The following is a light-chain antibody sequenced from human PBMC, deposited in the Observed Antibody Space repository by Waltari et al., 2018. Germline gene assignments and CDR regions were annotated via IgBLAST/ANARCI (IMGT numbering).Light chain of an antibody. Sequence: DIQLTQSPSSLSASVGDRVTITCRASQDIANFLNWYQQKPGKAPKLLIFATSNLQAGVPSRCSGSGSGADFTLTISSLQPDDFAFYHCQQNYVTPQSFGQGTKVEV. J-gene: IGKJ1*01. CDR3: QQNYVTPQS. CDR2: ATS. CDR1: QDIANF. V-gene: IGKV1-39*01.